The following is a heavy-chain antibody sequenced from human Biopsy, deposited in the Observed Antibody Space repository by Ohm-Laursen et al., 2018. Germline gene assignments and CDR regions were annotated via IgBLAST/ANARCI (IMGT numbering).Heavy chain of an antibody. J-gene: IGHJ4*02. Sequence: TLSLTCGVSGGPLRGYYWTWIRQSPGKGLERIGDINHSSIIKYNPSLKSRVTISVDTSKNQFSLKLSSVTAADTAVYYCARLGSGDYFPTFFDFWGQGALVTVSS. CDR1: GGPLRGYY. V-gene: IGHV4-34*09. D-gene: IGHD5-12*01. CDR2: INHSSII. CDR3: ARLGSGDYFPTFFDF.